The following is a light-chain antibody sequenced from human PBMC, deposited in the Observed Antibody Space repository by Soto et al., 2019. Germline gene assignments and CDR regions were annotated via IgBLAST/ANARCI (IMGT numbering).Light chain of an antibody. V-gene: IGKV1-39*01. J-gene: IGKJ1*01. Sequence: DIQMTQSPSSLSASVGDRVTLSCRASQSISNNLNWYQQKPGKAPALLIYVASTLQSGVPSRFSGSASGTEFTLAINSLQPEDFATYYCQQTSSFPLTFGQGTKVELK. CDR1: QSISNN. CDR2: VAS. CDR3: QQTSSFPLT.